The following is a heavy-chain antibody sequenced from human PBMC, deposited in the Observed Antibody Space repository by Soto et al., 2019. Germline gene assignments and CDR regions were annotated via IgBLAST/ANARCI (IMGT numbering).Heavy chain of an antibody. D-gene: IGHD5-18*01. CDR3: ARSLDTAMVKAPYPFDY. J-gene: IGHJ4*02. Sequence: ASVKVSCKASGGTFSSYAISWVRQAPGQGLEWMGGIIPIFGTANYAQKFQCRVTITADESTRTAYMELSSLRSEDTAVYYCARSLDTAMVKAPYPFDYLGQGTLVTVSS. CDR2: IIPIFGTA. CDR1: GGTFSSYA. V-gene: IGHV1-69*13.